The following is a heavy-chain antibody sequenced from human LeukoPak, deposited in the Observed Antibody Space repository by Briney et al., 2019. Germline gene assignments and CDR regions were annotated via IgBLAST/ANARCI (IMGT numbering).Heavy chain of an antibody. CDR3: ARVPGSGSYYNGPRGTYYYYYYYMDV. J-gene: IGHJ6*03. CDR2: ISSSSIYI. D-gene: IGHD3-10*01. Sequence: GGSLRLSCEVSGFTSSPYTMNWVRQAPGKGLEWVSSISSSSIYIYYADSVKGRFTISRDNAKNSLYLQMNSLRAEDTAVYYCARVPGSGSYYNGPRGTYYYYYYYMDVWGKGTTVTVSS. CDR1: GFTSSPYT. V-gene: IGHV3-21*01.